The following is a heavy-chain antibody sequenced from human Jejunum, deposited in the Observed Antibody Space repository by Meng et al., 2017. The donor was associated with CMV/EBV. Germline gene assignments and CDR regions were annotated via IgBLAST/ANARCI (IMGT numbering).Heavy chain of an antibody. J-gene: IGHJ4*02. CDR1: GFTFSNFG. CDR3: ATEDWNADY. V-gene: IGHV3-23*01. Sequence: EVHLLESGGDLVQPGGSLRLSCAASGFTFSNFGMNWVRQAPGKGLEWVSYISGSGSNTDYADSVKGRFTISRDNSKNTLYLQMNNLRAEDTAVYYCATEDWNADYWGQGTLVTVSS. CDR2: ISGSGSNT. D-gene: IGHD1-1*01.